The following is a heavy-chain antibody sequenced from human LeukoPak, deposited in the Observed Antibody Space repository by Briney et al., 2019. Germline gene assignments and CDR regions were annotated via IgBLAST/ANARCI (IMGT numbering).Heavy chain of an antibody. CDR3: ARSVMVVAPWAFDI. J-gene: IGHJ3*02. CDR1: GSSISSGDYY. CDR2: IYYSGST. Sequence: PSETLSLTCTVSGSSISSGDYYWSWIRQPPGKGLEWIGYIYYSGSTYYNPSLKSRVTKSVDTSKNQFSLKLSSVTAADTAVYYCARSVMVVAPWAFDIWGQGTLVTVSS. V-gene: IGHV4-30-4*01. D-gene: IGHD2-15*01.